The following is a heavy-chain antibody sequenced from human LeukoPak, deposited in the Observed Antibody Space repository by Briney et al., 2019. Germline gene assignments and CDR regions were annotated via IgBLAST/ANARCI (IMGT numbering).Heavy chain of an antibody. D-gene: IGHD4-17*01. Sequence: PSETLSLTCAVYGGSFSGYYRSWIRQPPGKGLEWIGEINHSGSTNYNPSLKSRVTISVDTSKNQFSLKLSSVTAADTAVYYCARGDGDYEHSVGYWGQGTLVTVSS. CDR3: ARGDGDYEHSVGY. CDR1: GGSFSGYY. CDR2: INHSGST. J-gene: IGHJ4*02. V-gene: IGHV4-34*01.